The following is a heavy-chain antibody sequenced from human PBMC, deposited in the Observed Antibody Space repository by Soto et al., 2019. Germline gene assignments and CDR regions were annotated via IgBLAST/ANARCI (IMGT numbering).Heavy chain of an antibody. J-gene: IGHJ5*02. V-gene: IGHV1-3*05. Sequence: QVQLVQSGAEEKKPGASVKVSCKASGYTFTDYALHWVRQAPGQRLEWMGWINAGNGDTKYSQKFQGRVTITRDTSASPAYMELSSLRSEDTAVYYCARDRGGSTGWFDPWGQGTLVTVSS. D-gene: IGHD3-16*01. CDR2: INAGNGDT. CDR1: GYTFTDYA. CDR3: ARDRGGSTGWFDP.